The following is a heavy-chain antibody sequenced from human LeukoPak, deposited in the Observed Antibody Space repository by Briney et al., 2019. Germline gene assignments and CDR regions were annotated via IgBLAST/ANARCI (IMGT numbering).Heavy chain of an antibody. V-gene: IGHV4-4*07. CDR2: IYTSGST. Sequence: PSETLSLTCTVSGGSISSYYWSWIRQPAGKGLEWIGRIYTSGSTNYNPSLKSRVTMSVDTSKNQFSLKLSSVTAADTAVYYCAIESDFWSGAYFDYWGQGTLVSVSS. CDR3: AIESDFWSGAYFDY. CDR1: GGSISSYY. J-gene: IGHJ4*02. D-gene: IGHD3-3*01.